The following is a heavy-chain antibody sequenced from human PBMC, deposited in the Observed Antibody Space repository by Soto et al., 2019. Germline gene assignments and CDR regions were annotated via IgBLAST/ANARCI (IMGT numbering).Heavy chain of an antibody. V-gene: IGHV3-21*01. D-gene: IGHD6-6*01. CDR2: ISSSSSYI. CDR3: ARVYSSYTRPY. Sequence: EVQLVESGGGLVKPAGSLRLSCAASGFTFSSYSMKWVRQAPGKGLEWVSSISSSSSYIYYADSVKGRFTISRDNAKNSLYLQMNSLRAEDTAVYYCARVYSSYTRPYWGQGTLFTVSS. J-gene: IGHJ4*02. CDR1: GFTFSSYS.